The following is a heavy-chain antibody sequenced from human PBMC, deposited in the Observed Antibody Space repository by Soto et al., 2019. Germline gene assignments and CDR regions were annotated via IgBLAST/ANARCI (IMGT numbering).Heavy chain of an antibody. Sequence: ASVKVSCKASGGTFSSYAMSWVRQAPGQGLEWMGGIIPMFGTANYAQKFQGRVTITADESTSTAYMELSSLRSEDTAVYYCARGGSSWYYFDYWGQGTLVTVSS. V-gene: IGHV1-69*13. J-gene: IGHJ4*02. D-gene: IGHD6-13*01. CDR3: ARGGSSWYYFDY. CDR1: GGTFSSYA. CDR2: IIPMFGTA.